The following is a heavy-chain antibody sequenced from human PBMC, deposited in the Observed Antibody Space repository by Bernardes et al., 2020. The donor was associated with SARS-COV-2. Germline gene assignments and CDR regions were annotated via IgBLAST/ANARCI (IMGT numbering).Heavy chain of an antibody. V-gene: IGHV1-46*03. Sequence: ASVKVSCKASGYSFTDYFIHWVRQAPGLGLEWMGIINPSSNYTIYAPNFEDRVNVTSGTSTTTLYMDLSSLTYDDTAVYFCARGGRKGGYLDFWGQGTPVTVSS. CDR3: ARGGRKGGYLDF. CDR1: GYSFTDYF. J-gene: IGHJ4*02. D-gene: IGHD3-22*01. CDR2: INPSSNYT.